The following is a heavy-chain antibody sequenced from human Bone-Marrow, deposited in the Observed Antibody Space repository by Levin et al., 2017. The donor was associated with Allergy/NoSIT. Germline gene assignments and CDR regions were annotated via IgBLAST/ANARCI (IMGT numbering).Heavy chain of an antibody. CDR2: IRYTGST. CDR3: VRDRQDDWYFDL. Sequence: PSETLSLTCTVSGGSINDYYWSWIRQPPGKGLEWIGYIRYTGSTSYNPSLKSRLTISLDTSNNQFSLKLTSVTAADTAVYYCVRDRQDDWYFDLWGRGTLVTVSS. CDR1: GGSINDYY. V-gene: IGHV4-59*01. J-gene: IGHJ2*01. D-gene: IGHD5-24*01.